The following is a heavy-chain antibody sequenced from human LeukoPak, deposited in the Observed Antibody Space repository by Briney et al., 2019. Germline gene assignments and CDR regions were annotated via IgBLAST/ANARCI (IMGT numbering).Heavy chain of an antibody. D-gene: IGHD1-1*01. CDR1: GFTFSSYG. CDR2: IRYDGSNK. J-gene: IGHJ4*02. CDR3: AKVDTTTGTPGGDY. V-gene: IGHV3-30*02. Sequence: GGPLRLSCAASGFTFSSYGMHWVRQAPGKGLEWVAFIRYDGSNKYYADSVKGRFTISRDNSKNTLYLQMNSLRAEDTAVYYCAKVDTTTGTPGGDYWGQGTLVTVSS.